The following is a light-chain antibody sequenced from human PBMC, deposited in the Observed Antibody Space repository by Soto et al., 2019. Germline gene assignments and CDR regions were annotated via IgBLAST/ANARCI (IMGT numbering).Light chain of an antibody. J-gene: IGKJ1*01. Sequence: DIQMTQSPSSLSASVGDRVTITCRASESISTWLAWYQQKPGKAPKLLIYGASSLESGVPSRFSGRGSGTEFTLTISSLQPDDFATYYCQQYNSYWTLGQGTKVDI. CDR3: QQYNSYWT. CDR1: ESISTW. CDR2: GAS. V-gene: IGKV1-5*03.